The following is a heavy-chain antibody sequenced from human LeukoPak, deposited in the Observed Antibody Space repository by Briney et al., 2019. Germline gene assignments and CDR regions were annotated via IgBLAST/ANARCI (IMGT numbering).Heavy chain of an antibody. D-gene: IGHD5-24*01. CDR2: IIPIFGTA. CDR1: GGTFSSYA. J-gene: IGHJ4*02. CDR3: AREEMATIPAYYFDY. Sequence: SVKVSCKASGGTFSSYAISWLRQAPAQGLEWMGRIIPIFGTANYAQKFQGRVTITTDESTSTAYMELSSLRSEDTAVYYCAREEMATIPAYYFDYWGQGTLVTVSS. V-gene: IGHV1-69*05.